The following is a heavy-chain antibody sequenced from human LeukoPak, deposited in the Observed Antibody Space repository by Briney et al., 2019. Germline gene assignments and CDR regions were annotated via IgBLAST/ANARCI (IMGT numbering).Heavy chain of an antibody. V-gene: IGHV4-39*01. CDR1: GGSISSSSYY. CDR2: IYYSGST. Sequence: SETLPLTCTVSGGSISSSSYYWGWIRQPPGKGLEWIGSIYYSGSTYYNPSLKSRVTISVDTSKNQFSLKLSSVTAADTAVYYCARQGAAAGISRDFDYWGQGTLVTVSS. D-gene: IGHD6-13*01. CDR3: ARQGAAAGISRDFDY. J-gene: IGHJ4*02.